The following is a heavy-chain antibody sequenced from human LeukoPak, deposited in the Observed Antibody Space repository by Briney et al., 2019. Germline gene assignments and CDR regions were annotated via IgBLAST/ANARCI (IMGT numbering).Heavy chain of an antibody. D-gene: IGHD2-2*01. J-gene: IGHJ6*03. Sequence: ASVKVSCKASGYTFTSYDINWVRQATGQGLEWMGWMNPNSGNTGYAQKFQGRVTMTRNTSISTAYMELSSLRSEDTAVYYCARERTPYCYMDVWGKGTTVTVSS. CDR3: ARERTPYCYMDV. CDR2: MNPNSGNT. CDR1: GYTFTSYD. V-gene: IGHV1-8*01.